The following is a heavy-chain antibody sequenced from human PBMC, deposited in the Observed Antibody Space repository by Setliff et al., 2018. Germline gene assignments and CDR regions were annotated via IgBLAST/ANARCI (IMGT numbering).Heavy chain of an antibody. CDR2: INNYNFNT. CDR1: GYSFTSYG. D-gene: IGHD2-2*01. J-gene: IGHJ4*02. CDR3: SRLVRFCIRTSCQRLSGGEF. Sequence: GASVKVSCKASGYSFTSYGVTWVRQAPGQGLEWMGWINNYNFNTQYAQKFHGRVTLTTDTSTSTAYMELRSLGSDDTAVYYCSRLVRFCIRTSCQRLSGGEFWGQGTLVTVSS. V-gene: IGHV1-18*01.